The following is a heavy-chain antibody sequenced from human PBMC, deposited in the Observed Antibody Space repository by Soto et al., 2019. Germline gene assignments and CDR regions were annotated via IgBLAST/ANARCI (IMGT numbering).Heavy chain of an antibody. CDR2: IIPIDATV. D-gene: IGHD3-10*01. J-gene: IGHJ6*01. Sequence: QVQLVQSGAEVKKPGSLVKVSCKASGGTFSNYALISWVRQAPGQGLEWMGGIIPIDATVNYAQKFQGRITITADESTTTAYMDLGSLRSEDTAVYYCARDLLGFGYTYGDVRGQGTTVTVSS. CDR1: GGTFSNYA. V-gene: IGHV1-69*12. CDR3: ARDLLGFGYTYGDV.